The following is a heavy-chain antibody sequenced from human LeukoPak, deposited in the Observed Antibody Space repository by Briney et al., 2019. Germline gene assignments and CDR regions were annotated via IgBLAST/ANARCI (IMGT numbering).Heavy chain of an antibody. J-gene: IGHJ6*02. CDR3: AKVESSGWYGYYYGMDV. D-gene: IGHD6-19*01. CDR2: ISGSGGST. CDR1: GFTFRSAW. V-gene: IGHV3-23*01. Sequence: GGSLRLSCAASGFTFRSAWMHWVRQAPGKGLEWVSAISGSGGSTYYADSVKGRFTISRDNSKSTLYLQVNSLRAEDTAVYYCAKVESSGWYGYYYGMDVWGQGTTVTVSS.